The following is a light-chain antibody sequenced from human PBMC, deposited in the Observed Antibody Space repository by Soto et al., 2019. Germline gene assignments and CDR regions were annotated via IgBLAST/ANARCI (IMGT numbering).Light chain of an antibody. CDR1: QSISDW. CDR3: QQYNGYSWT. CDR2: KAS. Sequence: DIQMTQSPSTLSAFVGDRVTISCRASQSISDWLAWYQQKPGKAPKLLIYKASSLESGVPSRFSGSGSGTEFTLTISSLQPDDFATYYCQQYNGYSWTFGQGTKVEIK. J-gene: IGKJ1*01. V-gene: IGKV1-5*03.